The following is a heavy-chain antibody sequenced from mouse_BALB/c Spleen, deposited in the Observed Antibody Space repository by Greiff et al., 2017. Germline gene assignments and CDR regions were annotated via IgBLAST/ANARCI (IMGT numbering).Heavy chain of an antibody. D-gene: IGHD1-1*01. V-gene: IGHV2-9*02. CDR2: IWAGGST. CDR3: AREEGSSYGGWFAY. J-gene: IGHJ3*01. CDR1: GFSLTSYG. Sequence: VQRVESGPGLVAPSQSLSITCTVSGFSLTSYGVHWVRQPPGKGLEWLGVIWAGGSTNYNSALMSRLSISKDNSKSQVFLKMNSLQTDDTAMYYCAREEGSSYGGWFAYWGQGTLVTVSA.